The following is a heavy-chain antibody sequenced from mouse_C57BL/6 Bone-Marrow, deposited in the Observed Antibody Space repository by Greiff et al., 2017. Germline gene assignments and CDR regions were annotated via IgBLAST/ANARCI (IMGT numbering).Heavy chain of an antibody. CDR3: ARGITTVFDY. Sequence: VHVKQSGPELVKPGASVKMSCKASGYTFTDYNMHWVKQSHGKGLEWIGYINPNNGGTSYNQKFKGKATLTVNKSSSTAYMELRSLTSEDSAVYYCARGITTVFDYWGQGTTLTVSS. D-gene: IGHD1-1*01. V-gene: IGHV1-22*01. CDR2: INPNNGGT. CDR1: GYTFTDYN. J-gene: IGHJ2*01.